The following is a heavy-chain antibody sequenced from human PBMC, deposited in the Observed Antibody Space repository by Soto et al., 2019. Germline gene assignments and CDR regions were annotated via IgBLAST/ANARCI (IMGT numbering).Heavy chain of an antibody. V-gene: IGHV4-30-2*01. CDR3: ARGVPLWYVGFDY. Sequence: QLQLQESGSGLVKPSETLSLSCAVSGGSINSGGSIWSWIRQPPGKGLEWIGYIYHSGSTYYSPSLKSRVTISVDSSKNQFSLKLNSGTAADTAVYYGARGVPLWYVGFDYWGQGPLSPSPQ. CDR2: IYHSGST. J-gene: IGHJ4*02. CDR1: GGSINSGGSI. D-gene: IGHD6-13*01.